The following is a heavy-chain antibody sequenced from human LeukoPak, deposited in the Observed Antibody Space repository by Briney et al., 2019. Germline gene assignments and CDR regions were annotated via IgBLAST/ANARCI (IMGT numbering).Heavy chain of an antibody. Sequence: GGSLRLSCAASGFTFSIYWMSWVRQAPGKGLEWVANIKQDGSDKFHVDSVKGRFTISRDNAKNSLYLQMSSLRVEDTAVYYCAKGLGYSSSWPIDYWGQGTLVTVSS. CDR2: IKQDGSDK. D-gene: IGHD6-13*01. J-gene: IGHJ4*02. V-gene: IGHV3-7*01. CDR1: GFTFSIYW. CDR3: AKGLGYSSSWPIDY.